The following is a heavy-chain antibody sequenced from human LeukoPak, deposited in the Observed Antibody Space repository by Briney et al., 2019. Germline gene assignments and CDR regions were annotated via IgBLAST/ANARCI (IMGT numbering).Heavy chain of an antibody. CDR1: GFNFSSYG. CDR3: AKGQISRSDRFDY. Sequence: GGSLRLSCAASGFNFSSYGMTWVRQAPGKGLEWVSIISGSGRDTYYADSVKGRFTISRDKSKNTLYLQMNSLRAEATAVYYCAKGQISRSDRFDYWGQGTLVTVSS. J-gene: IGHJ4*02. CDR2: ISGSGRDT. V-gene: IGHV3-23*01. D-gene: IGHD3-3*02.